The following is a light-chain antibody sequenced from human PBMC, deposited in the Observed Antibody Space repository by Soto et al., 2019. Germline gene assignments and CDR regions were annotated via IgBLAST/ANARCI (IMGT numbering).Light chain of an antibody. J-gene: IGKJ1*01. Sequence: IKLTQSPSSLSASVWERVTITCQASQGISISLARYQQKPGKDPKLLIYAASTLQNGVPSRVSGSGSGTNFTPMNKSLQPEDFATCYYLQLDIHPRTFGQGNKVDIQ. CDR3: LQLDIHPRT. CDR1: QGISIS. CDR2: AAS. V-gene: IGKV1-9*01.